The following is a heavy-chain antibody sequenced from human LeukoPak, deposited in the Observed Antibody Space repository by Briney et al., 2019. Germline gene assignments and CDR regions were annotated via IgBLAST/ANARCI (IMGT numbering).Heavy chain of an antibody. J-gene: IGHJ4*02. CDR3: ARADSAGKIFDY. CDR2: TEQDGSGK. Sequence: PGGSLRLSCAASGFTFTNYWMTWVRQAPGKGLEWVANTEQDGSGKHYVDSVKGRFTISRDNAKNSLYLQMNSLRAEDTAVYYCARADSAGKIFDYWGQGALVIVSS. V-gene: IGHV3-7*01. CDR1: GFTFTNYW. D-gene: IGHD2-15*01.